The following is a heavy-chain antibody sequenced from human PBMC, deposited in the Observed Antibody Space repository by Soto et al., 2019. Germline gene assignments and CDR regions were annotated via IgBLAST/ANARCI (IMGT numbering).Heavy chain of an antibody. J-gene: IGHJ4*02. Sequence: GGSLRLSCAASVFTFSSYGMNWFLQAPGKGLEWVSYISSIGSTIYYADSVKGRFTISRDNAKNSLYLQMNSLRAEDTAVYYCAREFSSSWYRATGDYWGQGTLVTVSS. D-gene: IGHD6-13*01. V-gene: IGHV3-48*03. CDR2: ISSIGSTI. CDR3: AREFSSSWYRATGDY. CDR1: VFTFSSYG.